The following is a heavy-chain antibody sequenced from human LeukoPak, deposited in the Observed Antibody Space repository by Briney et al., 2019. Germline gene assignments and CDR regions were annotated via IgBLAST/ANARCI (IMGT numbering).Heavy chain of an antibody. V-gene: IGHV4-59*11. Sequence: SETLSLTCSVSGGSIRDHFWRGMRLSPPKGLEGIGKFYYTTNPNYNPSLARRVTISVDTSKHQLSLMLKSVCAADTPAYYFAIDPDYFDAWGQGTRVTVSS. CDR2: FYYTTNP. J-gene: IGHJ5*02. CDR1: GGSIRDHF. CDR3: AIDPDYFDA. D-gene: IGHD4-11*01.